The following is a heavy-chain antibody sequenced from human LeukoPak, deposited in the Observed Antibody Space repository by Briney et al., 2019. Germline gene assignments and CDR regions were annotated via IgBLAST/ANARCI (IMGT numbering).Heavy chain of an antibody. J-gene: IGHJ4*02. Sequence: GRSLRLSCAASGFTFSNVWMSWVRQVPGKGLEWVGRIRRKTDGETTAHAAPVKGRFTISRDDSKNTLYLQMNSLKTEDTAVYYCVTDLVIKGYFDYWGQGALVTVSS. CDR1: GFTFSNVW. CDR2: IRRKTDGETT. D-gene: IGHD2-21*01. V-gene: IGHV3-15*01. CDR3: VTDLVIKGYFDY.